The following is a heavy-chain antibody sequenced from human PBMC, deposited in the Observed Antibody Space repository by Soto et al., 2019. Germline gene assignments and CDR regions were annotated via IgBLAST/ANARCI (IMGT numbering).Heavy chain of an antibody. D-gene: IGHD3-3*01. Sequence: GGSLRLSCAASGFTFSSYGMHWVRQAPGKRLEWVAVIWYDGSNKYYADSVKGRFTISRDNSKNTLYLQMNSLRAEDTAVYYCARDSHYDFWSGYYYGMDVWGQGXTVTVSS. CDR1: GFTFSSYG. V-gene: IGHV3-33*01. CDR2: IWYDGSNK. J-gene: IGHJ6*02. CDR3: ARDSHYDFWSGYYYGMDV.